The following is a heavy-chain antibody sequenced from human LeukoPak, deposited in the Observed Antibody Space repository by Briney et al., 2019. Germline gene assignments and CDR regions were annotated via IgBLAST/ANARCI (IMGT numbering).Heavy chain of an antibody. CDR1: GGSISSYY. D-gene: IGHD6-19*01. CDR3: ARSPSPYSSGWYLDY. V-gene: IGHV4-59*01. J-gene: IGHJ4*02. CDR2: IYYSGST. Sequence: SETLSLTCTVSGGSISSYYWSWIRQPPGKGLEWIGYIYYSGSTNYNPSLKSRVTISVDTSKNQFSLKLSSVTAADTAVYYCARSPSPYSSGWYLDYWGQGTLVTVSS.